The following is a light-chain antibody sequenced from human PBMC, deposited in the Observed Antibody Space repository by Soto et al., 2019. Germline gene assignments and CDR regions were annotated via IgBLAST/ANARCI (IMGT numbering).Light chain of an antibody. CDR1: QSLLHSSDNRNY. J-gene: IGKJ1*01. Sequence: EIVMAQFTETLAVSVGERATIKCRSSQSLLHSSDNRNYLTWYQQKPGQPPKLLIYWASTRQSGVPDRFSGSGSGTDFTLTINSLQAEDVAVYYCQQYYSTPWTFGQGTKVDIK. CDR2: WAS. CDR3: QQYYSTPWT. V-gene: IGKV4-1*01.